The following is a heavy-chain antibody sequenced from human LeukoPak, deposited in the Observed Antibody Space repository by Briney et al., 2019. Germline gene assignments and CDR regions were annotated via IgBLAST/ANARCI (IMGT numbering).Heavy chain of an antibody. V-gene: IGHV3-74*01. CDR1: GFTFSSCA. J-gene: IGHJ4*02. CDR3: ATSIV. D-gene: IGHD3-16*02. Sequence: PGESLRLSCSASGFTFSSCAMHWVRQAPGRGLVWVSLINNDGSNTNYADSVKGRFTISRDNAKNTVSLEMHSLRAEDTAVYYCATSIVWGQGTLVTVSS. CDR2: INNDGSNT.